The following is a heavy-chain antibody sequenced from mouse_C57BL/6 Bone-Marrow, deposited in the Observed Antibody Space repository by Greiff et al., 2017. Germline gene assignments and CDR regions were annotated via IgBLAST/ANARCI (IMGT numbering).Heavy chain of an antibody. Sequence: EVKLVESGGGLVQPGGSMKLSCVASGFTFSNSWMNWVRQSPEKGLEWVAQIRLKSDNYATNYAESVKGRFTISRDDSKRSVYLQMNNLRAEDTGIYYCTDAWGFPFAYWGQGTLVTVSA. CDR3: TDAWGFPFAY. V-gene: IGHV6-3*01. CDR2: IRLKSDNYAT. D-gene: IGHD6-5*01. CDR1: GFTFSNSW. J-gene: IGHJ3*01.